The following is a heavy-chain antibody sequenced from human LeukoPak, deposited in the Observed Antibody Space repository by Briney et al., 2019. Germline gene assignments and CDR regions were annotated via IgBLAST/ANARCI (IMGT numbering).Heavy chain of an antibody. CDR2: MIGSGGST. J-gene: IGHJ4*02. Sequence: PGGSLRLSCAASGFTFSSYAMSWVRQAPGKGLEWVSAMIGSGGSTYYADSVKGRFTISRDNSKNTLYLQMNSLRAEDTAVYYCAKGGEIVVVPAAYIQGDYWGQGTLVTVSS. D-gene: IGHD2-2*01. V-gene: IGHV3-23*01. CDR1: GFTFSSYA. CDR3: AKGGEIVVVPAAYIQGDY.